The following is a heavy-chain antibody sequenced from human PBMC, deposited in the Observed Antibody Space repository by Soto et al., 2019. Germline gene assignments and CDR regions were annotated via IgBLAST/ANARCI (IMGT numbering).Heavy chain of an antibody. Sequence: SETLSLTCTVSGGSISSSSYYWGWIRQPPGKGLEWIGSIYYSGSTYYNPSLKSRVTISVDTSKNQFSLKLSSVTAADTAVYYCARLNLVRGVYYYYMDVWGKGTTVTVSS. CDR3: ARLNLVRGVYYYYMDV. CDR2: IYYSGST. CDR1: GGSISSSSYY. V-gene: IGHV4-39*01. J-gene: IGHJ6*03. D-gene: IGHD3-10*01.